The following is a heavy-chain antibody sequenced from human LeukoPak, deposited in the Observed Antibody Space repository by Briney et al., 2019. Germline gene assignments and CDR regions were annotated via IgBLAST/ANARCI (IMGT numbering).Heavy chain of an antibody. CDR2: MYLSGTT. J-gene: IGHJ4*02. CDR1: GDSINSLDL. D-gene: IGHD3-22*01. CDR3: AGLVGRYSSGLYYYYFDY. V-gene: IGHV4-4*02. Sequence: SGTLSLTCTVSGDSINSLDLRSWVRQPPGKGLEWIGEMYLSGTTHSNPSVKSRVTISIDKSKNQFFLNLSSVTAADTAVYYCAGLVGRYSSGLYYYYFDYWGQGTLVTVSS.